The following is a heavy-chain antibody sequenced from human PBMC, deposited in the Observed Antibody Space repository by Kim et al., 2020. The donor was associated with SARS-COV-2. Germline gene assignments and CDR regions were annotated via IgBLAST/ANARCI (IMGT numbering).Heavy chain of an antibody. J-gene: IGHJ4*02. D-gene: IGHD2-15*01. CDR3: AKDGDCRGGSCYPHGPFDY. V-gene: IGHV3-23*01. CDR2: ISGGGGTT. CDR1: GFTLRNYA. Sequence: GGSLRLSCALSGFTLRNYAMNWVRQAPGKGLEWVSGISGGGGTTYYADSVKGRFTISRDTYKSTLYLQMDSLRVEDTAMYYCAKDGDCRGGSCYPHGPFDYWGQGTLVTVSA.